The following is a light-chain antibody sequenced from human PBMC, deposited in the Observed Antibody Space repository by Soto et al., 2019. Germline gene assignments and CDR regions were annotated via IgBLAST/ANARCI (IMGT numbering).Light chain of an antibody. V-gene: IGKV1-5*03. CDR1: QTISSW. J-gene: IGKJ1*01. Sequence: DIPITQPPSTLPRSVAARVTITCRASQTISSWLAWYQQKPGKAPKLLIYKASTLKSGVPSRFSGSGSGTEFTLTISSLQPDDFATYYCQHYNSYSEAFGQGTKVDIK. CDR3: QHYNSYSEA. CDR2: KAS.